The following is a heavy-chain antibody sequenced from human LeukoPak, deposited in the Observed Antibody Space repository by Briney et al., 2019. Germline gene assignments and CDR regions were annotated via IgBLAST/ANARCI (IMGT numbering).Heavy chain of an antibody. V-gene: IGHV3-21*01. Sequence: GGSLRLSCAASAFIFSDYDMNWVRQAPGKGLEWVSSISTSSSYIYYADAVKGRFTISRDNAKNSLYLQINSLRAEDTAVYYCARVGLDRRGYSGYEAFDYWGQGTLVTVSS. CDR1: AFIFSDYD. CDR3: ARVGLDRRGYSGYEAFDY. J-gene: IGHJ4*02. D-gene: IGHD5-12*01. CDR2: ISTSSSYI.